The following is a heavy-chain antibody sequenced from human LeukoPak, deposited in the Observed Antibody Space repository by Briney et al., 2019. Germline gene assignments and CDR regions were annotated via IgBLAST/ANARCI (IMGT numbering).Heavy chain of an antibody. J-gene: IGHJ1*01. V-gene: IGHV3-74*01. D-gene: IGHD2-21*02. CDR2: INSDGSST. Sequence: GGSLRLSCAASGFTFSIYWMHWVRQAPGKGLVWVSRINSDGSSTSYADSVKGRFTISRDNAKNAPYLQMNSLRAEDMAVYYCARAASCGGDCSSSYLQHWGQGTLVTVSS. CDR3: ARAASCGGDCSSSYLQH. CDR1: GFTFSIYW.